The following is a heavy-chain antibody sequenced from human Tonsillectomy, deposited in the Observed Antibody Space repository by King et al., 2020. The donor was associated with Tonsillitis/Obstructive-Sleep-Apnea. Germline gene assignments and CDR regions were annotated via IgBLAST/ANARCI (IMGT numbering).Heavy chain of an antibody. CDR1: GFTFDTYW. CDR3: ARDGGGLGY. D-gene: IGHD3-16*01. CDR2: INTDGSST. V-gene: IGHV3-74*01. J-gene: IGHJ4*02. Sequence: VQLVESGGGLVQPGGSLRLSCAASGFTFDTYWMHWVRHAPGKGLVWVSRINTDGSSTSHADSVKGRFTISRDNAKNTLYLQMNSLRVEDTAVYYCARDGGGLGYWGQGTLVTVSS.